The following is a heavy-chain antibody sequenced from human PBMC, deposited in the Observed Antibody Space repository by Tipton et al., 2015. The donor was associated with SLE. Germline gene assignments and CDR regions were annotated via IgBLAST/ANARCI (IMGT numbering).Heavy chain of an antibody. CDR2: INHSGNT. D-gene: IGHD5-18*01. J-gene: IGHJ4*02. CDR3: AGVRGTAMVTGHFDY. V-gene: IGHV4-61*01. CDR1: GGSVSSGSYY. Sequence: TLSLTCTVSGGSVSSGSYYWSWIRQPPGKGLEWIGEINHSGNTNYNPSLKSLVTISVDTSKNQFSLKLSSVTAADTAVYYCAGVRGTAMVTGHFDYWGQGTLVTVSS.